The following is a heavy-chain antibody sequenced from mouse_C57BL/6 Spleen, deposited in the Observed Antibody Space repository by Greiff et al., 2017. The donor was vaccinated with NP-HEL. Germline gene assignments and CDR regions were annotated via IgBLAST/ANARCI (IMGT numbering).Heavy chain of an antibody. CDR3: AREEDHGSKNYFDY. CDR1: GFTFSDYG. J-gene: IGHJ2*01. Sequence: EVQLVESGGGLVKPGGSLKLSCAASGFTFSDYGMHWVRQAPEKGLEWVAYISSGSSTIYYADTVKGRFTISRDNAKNTLFLQMTSLRSEDTAMYYCAREEDHGSKNYFDYWGQGTTLTVSS. D-gene: IGHD1-1*01. CDR2: ISSGSSTI. V-gene: IGHV5-17*01.